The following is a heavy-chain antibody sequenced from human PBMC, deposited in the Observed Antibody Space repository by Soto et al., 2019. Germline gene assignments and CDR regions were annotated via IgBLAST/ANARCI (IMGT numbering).Heavy chain of an antibody. J-gene: IGHJ5*02. Sequence: QMRLQESGSGLVKPSQTLSLTCAVSGGSISSGGYAWNWIRQPPGKGLEWIGYIYHSGYTSYNPSLKNRVTISVDKSKIQFSLTLSFVTAADTAVYYCARDSLTGNYFAPWGQGTLVTVSS. CDR3: ARDSLTGNYFAP. D-gene: IGHD1-7*01. V-gene: IGHV4-30-2*01. CDR2: IYHSGYT. CDR1: GGSISSGGYA.